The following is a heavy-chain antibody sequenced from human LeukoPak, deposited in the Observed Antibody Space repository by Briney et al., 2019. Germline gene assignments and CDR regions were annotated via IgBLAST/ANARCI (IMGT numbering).Heavy chain of an antibody. CDR3: ARDPGLRLDS. CDR2: IWYDGSNE. D-gene: IGHD3-3*01. V-gene: IGHV3-33*01. CDR1: GFSLSNYA. Sequence: TGGSLRLSCAAPGFSLSNYAMHWVRQTPGKGPEWVAFIWYDGSNEYYSEFVKGRFATSRDTSRNTLYLQMNNVRAEDTAVYFCARDPGLRLDSWRQATLVTVS. J-gene: IGHJ4*02.